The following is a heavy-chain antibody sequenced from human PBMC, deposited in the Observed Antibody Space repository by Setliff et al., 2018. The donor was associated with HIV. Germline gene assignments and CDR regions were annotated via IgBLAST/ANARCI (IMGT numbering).Heavy chain of an antibody. CDR1: GASIRGHY. CDR3: ARSLVPSGYYYGRHAFDI. CDR2: IYYSGNT. V-gene: IGHV4-59*08. D-gene: IGHD3-22*01. J-gene: IGHJ3*02. Sequence: PSETLSLTCSVSGASIRGHYWSWIRQSPGKGLEWIGNIYYSGNTNYNPSSKSRVTISVDTSKNQFSLRVNSVTAADTAVYYCARSLVPSGYYYGRHAFDIWGQGTKVT.